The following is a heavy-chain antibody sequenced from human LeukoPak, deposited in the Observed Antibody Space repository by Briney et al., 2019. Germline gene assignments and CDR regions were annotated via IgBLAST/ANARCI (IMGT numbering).Heavy chain of an antibody. J-gene: IGHJ4*02. D-gene: IGHD2-15*01. CDR3: ARGWPYFDC. V-gene: IGHV4-59*01. CDR2: IYYSGST. Sequence: SETLSPTCTVSGGSISSYYWSWIRQPPGKGLECIGYIYYSGSTNYNPSLKSRVTISVDTSKNQFSLKLSSVTAADTAVYYCARGWPYFDCWGQGTLVTVSS. CDR1: GGSISSYY.